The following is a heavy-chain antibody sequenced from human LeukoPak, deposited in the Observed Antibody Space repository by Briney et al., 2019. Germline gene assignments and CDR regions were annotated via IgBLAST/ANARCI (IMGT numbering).Heavy chain of an antibody. CDR2: ISYDGSNK. J-gene: IGHJ4*02. CDR3: ARDQVAALGVLGY. D-gene: IGHD6-19*01. V-gene: IGHV3-30*04. Sequence: GGSRRLSCAASGFTFSSYAMHWVRQAPGKGLEWVAVISYDGSNKYYADSVKGRFTISRDNSTTTLYLQMNSLRAEDTAVYYCARDQVAALGVLGYWGQGTLVTVSS. CDR1: GFTFSSYA.